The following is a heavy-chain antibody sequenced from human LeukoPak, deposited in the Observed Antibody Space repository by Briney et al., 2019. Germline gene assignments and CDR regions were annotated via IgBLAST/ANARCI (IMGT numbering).Heavy chain of an antibody. J-gene: IGHJ4*02. CDR3: ARVPYSGYDRDY. D-gene: IGHD5-12*01. Sequence: GGSLRLSCAASGFTFSSYSMNRVRQAPGKGLEWVSSISSSSSYIYYADSVKGRFTISRDNAKNSLYLQMNSLRAEDTAVYYCARVPYSGYDRDYWGQGTLVTVSS. V-gene: IGHV3-21*01. CDR1: GFTFSSYS. CDR2: ISSSSSYI.